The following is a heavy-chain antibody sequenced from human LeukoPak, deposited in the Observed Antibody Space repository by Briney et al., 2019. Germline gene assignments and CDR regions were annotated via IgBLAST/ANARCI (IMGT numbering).Heavy chain of an antibody. CDR1: GFTFSSYS. V-gene: IGHV3-21*01. CDR3: ARDQLRIAGVVVAAKDY. Sequence: GGSLRLSCAASGFTFSSYSMNWVRQAPGKGLEWVSSISISSTYIYYADSVKGRFTISRDNAKNSLYLQMDSLRAEDTAVYYCARDQLRIAGVVVAAKDYWGQGTLVTVSS. CDR2: ISISSTYI. J-gene: IGHJ4*02. D-gene: IGHD2-15*01.